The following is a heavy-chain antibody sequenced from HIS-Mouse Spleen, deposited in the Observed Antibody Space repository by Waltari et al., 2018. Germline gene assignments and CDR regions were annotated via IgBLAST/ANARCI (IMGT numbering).Heavy chain of an antibody. Sequence: EAQLVQSGAEVKKPGASPKVSCKGYGYRFTSYGTGWVGQMPGKGLEWMGIIYPGDSDTRYSPSFQGQVTISADKSISTAYLQWSSLKASDTAMYYCARRYSSSWFDYWGQGTLVTVSS. D-gene: IGHD6-13*01. CDR1: GYRFTSYG. CDR2: IYPGDSDT. V-gene: IGHV5-51*03. J-gene: IGHJ4*02. CDR3: ARRYSSSWFDY.